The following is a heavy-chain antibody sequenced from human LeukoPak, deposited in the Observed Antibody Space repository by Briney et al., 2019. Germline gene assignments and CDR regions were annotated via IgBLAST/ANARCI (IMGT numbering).Heavy chain of an antibody. Sequence: SETLSLTCSVSDDSITMYYWTWIRQPPGKGLEWIGYVDHTGSTNFNPSLNGRVTISVDTSKNQFSLKLSSVTAADTAVYYCARGSLPRSGGWYPLDYWGQGTLVTVSS. V-gene: IGHV4-59*01. J-gene: IGHJ4*02. D-gene: IGHD6-19*01. CDR2: VDHTGST. CDR1: DDSITMYY. CDR3: ARGSLPRSGGWYPLDY.